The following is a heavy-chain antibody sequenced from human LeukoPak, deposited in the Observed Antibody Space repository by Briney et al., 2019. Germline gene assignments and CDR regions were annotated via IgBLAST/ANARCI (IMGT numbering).Heavy chain of an antibody. J-gene: IGHJ4*02. Sequence: AGGSLRLSCAASGFTFDDYAMHWVRQAPGKGLEWVSGISWNSGSIGYADSVKGRFTISRDNAKNSLYLQMNSLRAEDTALYYCAKETGDYWGQGTLVTVSS. CDR1: GFTFDDYA. CDR2: ISWNSGSI. CDR3: AKETGDY. V-gene: IGHV3-9*01. D-gene: IGHD1-14*01.